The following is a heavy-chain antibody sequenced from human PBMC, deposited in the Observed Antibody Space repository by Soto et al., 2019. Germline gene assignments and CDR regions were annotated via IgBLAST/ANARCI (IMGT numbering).Heavy chain of an antibody. V-gene: IGHV1-3*01. D-gene: IGHD6-13*01. CDR3: VRRHVSATGIDWFDP. CDR2: INAANGDT. J-gene: IGHJ5*02. CDR1: GYTFTSYC. Sequence: RASVNVSCKSSGYTFTSYCMHWVRQAPGQRLEWMGWINAANGDTKYSPKFQGRVTITRDTSASTAYMELSSLRSEDTAVYYCVRRHVSATGIDWFDPWGQGTLVTVSS.